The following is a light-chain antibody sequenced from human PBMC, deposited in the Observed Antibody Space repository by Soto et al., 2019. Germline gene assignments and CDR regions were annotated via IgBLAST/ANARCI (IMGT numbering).Light chain of an antibody. CDR2: GAS. V-gene: IGKV3-15*01. J-gene: IGKJ5*01. CDR1: QSINNK. CDR3: QQYNNWPPCT. Sequence: DIVMTQSPATLSVSPGERVTLSCRASQSINNKVAWYQQKPGQAPRLLIYGASTRATGISARFSGSGSGTEFTLTISSLQSEDFAVYYCQQYNNWPPCTFGQGTRLEIK.